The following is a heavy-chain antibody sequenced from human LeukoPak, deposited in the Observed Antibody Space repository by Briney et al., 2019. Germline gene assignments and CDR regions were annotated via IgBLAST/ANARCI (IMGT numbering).Heavy chain of an antibody. CDR3: AGGLRWSVY. J-gene: IGHJ4*02. CDR1: GGSMSSYS. Sequence: SETLSLTCTVSGGSMSSYSWSWIRQPPGKGLEWSGYIHDSGSTNYNPSLKSRVTISLDTSKNQFSLTVNFVTAADTAVYYCAGGLRWSVYWGQGTLVTVSS. V-gene: IGHV4-59*01. CDR2: IHDSGST. D-gene: IGHD4-23*01.